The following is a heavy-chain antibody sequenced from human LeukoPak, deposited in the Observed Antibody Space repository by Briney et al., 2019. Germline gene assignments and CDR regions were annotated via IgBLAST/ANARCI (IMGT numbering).Heavy chain of an antibody. V-gene: IGHV4-59*11. CDR2: IYYSGNT. Sequence: SETLSLTCTVSGGSISSHDWSWIRQPPGKGLEWIAYIYYSGNTNYNPSLKSRVTISVDTSKNQFSLKLSSVTAADTAVYYSARDRSGGWDSWGQGTLVTVSS. D-gene: IGHD6-19*01. CDR1: GGSISSHD. J-gene: IGHJ4*02. CDR3: ARDRSGGWDS.